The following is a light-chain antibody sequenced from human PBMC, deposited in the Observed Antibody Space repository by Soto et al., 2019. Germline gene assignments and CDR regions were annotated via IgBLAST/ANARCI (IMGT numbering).Light chain of an antibody. CDR3: KSFTASDTYV. CDR2: DVS. CDR1: SSDVGAYNY. Sequence: QSALTQPASVSGSPGQSIAISCTGTSSDVGAYNYVSWYLRYPGKAPKLVIFDVSFRPSGVSNRFSGSKSGNTASRTICGLQAEDEADYYCKSFTASDTYVFGTGTKVXVL. J-gene: IGLJ1*01. V-gene: IGLV2-14*01.